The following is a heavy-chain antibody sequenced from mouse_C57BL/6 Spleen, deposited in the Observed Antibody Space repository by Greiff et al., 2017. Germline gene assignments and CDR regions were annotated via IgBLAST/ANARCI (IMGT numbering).Heavy chain of an antibody. CDR1: GFNFTDYY. J-gene: IGHJ2*01. V-gene: IGHV14-1*01. Sequence: VQLQQSGAELVRPGASVKLSCTASGFNFTDYYMHWVKQRPEQGLEWIGRIDPEDGDTEYAPKFQGKATMTADTSSNTAYLQLRSLTSEATAVYYCTTLVDGYAGYFDYWGQGTTLTVSS. D-gene: IGHD2-3*01. CDR3: TTLVDGYAGYFDY. CDR2: IDPEDGDT.